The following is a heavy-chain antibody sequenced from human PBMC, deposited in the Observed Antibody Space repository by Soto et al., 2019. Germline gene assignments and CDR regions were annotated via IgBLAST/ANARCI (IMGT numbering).Heavy chain of an antibody. CDR1: GFSLSTSGVG. Sequence: QPTLKESGPTVVIPTQTLTLTCTFSGFSLSTSGVGVGWIRQPPGKALEWLALIYWDDNKNYSPSLKSRLTITTDTSKNQVVLTMTNMDPVDTATYYCARRWGSVNFDYWGQGRLVTVSS. CDR2: IYWDDNK. V-gene: IGHV2-5*02. J-gene: IGHJ4*02. CDR3: ARRWGSVNFDY. D-gene: IGHD7-27*01.